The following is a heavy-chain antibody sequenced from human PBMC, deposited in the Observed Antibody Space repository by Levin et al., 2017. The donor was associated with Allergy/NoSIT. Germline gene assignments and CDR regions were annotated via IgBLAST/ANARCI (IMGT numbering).Heavy chain of an antibody. CDR2: IYWDDDK. J-gene: IGHJ4*02. V-gene: IGHV2-5*02. Sequence: SLTTSGVGVGWIRPPPGKALEWLALIYWDDDKRYSPSLKSRLTITKDTSKNQVVLTMTNLDPVDTGTYFCSHSPRYNYGCGSFDSWGQGTLVTVSS. CDR1: SLTTSGVG. D-gene: IGHD5-18*01. CDR3: SHSPRYNYGCGSFDS.